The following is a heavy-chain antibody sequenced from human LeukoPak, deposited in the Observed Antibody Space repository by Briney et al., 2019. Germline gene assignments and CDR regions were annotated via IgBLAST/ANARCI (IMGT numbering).Heavy chain of an antibody. CDR2: IGGCGGRT. D-gene: IGHD1-14*01. J-gene: IGHJ4*02. Sequence: PGGSLSLLCAASGFTLSSYAMIWVRRAPGKGREWVSVIGGCGGRTYYADSVKDRFTISRDTSKNALYLQMNNRIAEDTAVYYCAKTNSRNLDYWGQGTLVTVSS. V-gene: IGHV3-23*01. CDR3: AKTNSRNLDY. CDR1: GFTLSSYA.